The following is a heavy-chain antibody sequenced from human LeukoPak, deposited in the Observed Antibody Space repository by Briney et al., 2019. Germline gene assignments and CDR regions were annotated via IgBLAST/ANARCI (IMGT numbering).Heavy chain of an antibody. CDR3: ASPAGSNYDVLTGPGYCDY. CDR2: INPNSGDT. Sequence: ASVKVSCKASGYTFSNFGISWVRQAPGQGLEWLGWINPNSGDTNYAQKFQGRVTMTRDTSITTVYMELRSLRSDDTAVYYCASPAGSNYDVLTGPGYCDYWGQGTLVTVSS. V-gene: IGHV1-2*02. J-gene: IGHJ4*02. D-gene: IGHD3-9*01. CDR1: GYTFSNFG.